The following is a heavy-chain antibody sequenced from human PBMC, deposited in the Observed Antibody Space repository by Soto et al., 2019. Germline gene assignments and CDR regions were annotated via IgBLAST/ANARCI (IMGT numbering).Heavy chain of an antibody. CDR3: ARVGAHYYDDPRSWFDP. D-gene: IGHD3-22*01. Sequence: SETLSLTCTVSGGSISSYYWSWIRQPPGKGLEWIGYIYYSGSTNYNPSLKSRVTISVDTSKNQFSLKLSSVTAADTAVYYCARVGAHYYDDPRSWFDPWGQGTLVTVSS. V-gene: IGHV4-59*01. CDR1: GGSISSYY. J-gene: IGHJ5*02. CDR2: IYYSGST.